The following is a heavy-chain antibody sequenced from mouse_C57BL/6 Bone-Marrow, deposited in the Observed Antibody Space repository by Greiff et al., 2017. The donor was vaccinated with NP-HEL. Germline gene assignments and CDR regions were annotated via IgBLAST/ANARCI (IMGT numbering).Heavy chain of an antibody. CDR1: GFTFSSYV. V-gene: IGHV5-9-1*02. J-gene: IGHJ2*01. CDR2: ISSGGDYI. D-gene: IGHD1-1*01. Sequence: EVKLMESGEGLVKPGGSLKLSCAASGFTFSSYVMSWVRQTPEKRLEWVAYISSGGDYIYYADTVKGRFTISRDNARNTLYLQMSSLKSEDTAMYYCTREGGNYYGSSYYFDYWGQGTTLTVSS. CDR3: TREGGNYYGSSYYFDY.